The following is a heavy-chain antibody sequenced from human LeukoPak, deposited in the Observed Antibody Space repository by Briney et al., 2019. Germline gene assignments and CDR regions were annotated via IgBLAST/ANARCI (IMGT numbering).Heavy chain of an antibody. V-gene: IGHV3-15*01. J-gene: IGHJ4*02. CDR3: TTRNIVAGDY. Sequence: PGGSLRLSCAASGLTVSSSYMSWVRQAPGKGLEWVGRIKSKTDGGTTDYASPVKGRFTISRDDSKNTLYLQMNSLKTEDTAVYYCTTRNIVAGDYWGQGTLVTVSS. D-gene: IGHD5-12*01. CDR1: GLTVSSSY. CDR2: IKSKTDGGTT.